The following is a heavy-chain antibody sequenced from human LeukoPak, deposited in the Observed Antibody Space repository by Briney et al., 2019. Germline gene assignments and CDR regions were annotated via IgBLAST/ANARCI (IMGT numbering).Heavy chain of an antibody. Sequence: SQTLSLTCTVSGGSISSGGYYWGWIRQPPGKGLEWIGYIYHSGSTYYNPSLKSRVTISVDRSKNQFSLKLSSVTAADTAVYYCARGHFDWPPTDLNYWGQGILVTVSS. D-gene: IGHD3-9*01. CDR2: IYHSGST. CDR3: ARGHFDWPPTDLNY. V-gene: IGHV4-30-2*01. J-gene: IGHJ4*02. CDR1: GGSISSGGYY.